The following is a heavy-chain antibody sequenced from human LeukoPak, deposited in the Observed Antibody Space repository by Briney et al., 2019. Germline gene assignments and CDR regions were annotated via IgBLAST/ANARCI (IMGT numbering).Heavy chain of an antibody. CDR2: ISSSSSYI. V-gene: IGHV3-21*01. J-gene: IGHJ4*02. CDR3: ASDSSTPYYDFWSGPSYYFDY. D-gene: IGHD3-3*01. CDR1: GFTFSTYS. Sequence: PGGSLRLSCAASGFTFSTYSMNWVRQAPGKGLEWVSSISSSSSYIYYADSVKGRFTISRDNAKNSLYLQMNSLRAEDTAVYYCASDSSTPYYDFWSGPSYYFDYWGQGTLVTVSS.